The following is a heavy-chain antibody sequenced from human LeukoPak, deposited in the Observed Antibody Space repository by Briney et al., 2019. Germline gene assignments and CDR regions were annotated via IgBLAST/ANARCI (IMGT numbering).Heavy chain of an antibody. J-gene: IGHJ5*02. Sequence: SVKVSCKASGYTFTSYDINWVRQATGQGLEWMGWMNPNSGNAGYAQKFQGRVTMTRNTSISTAYMELSNLRPEDTAVYYCARDGSGTYWAYYNWFDPWGQGTLVTVSS. CDR3: ARDGSGTYWAYYNWFDP. CDR1: GYTFTSYD. D-gene: IGHD3-10*01. CDR2: MNPNSGNA. V-gene: IGHV1-8*01.